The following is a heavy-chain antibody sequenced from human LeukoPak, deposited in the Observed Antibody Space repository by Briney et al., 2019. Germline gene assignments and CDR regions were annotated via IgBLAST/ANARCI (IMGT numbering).Heavy chain of an antibody. CDR3: TSEGYDRSGYFLDF. Sequence: SETLSLTCTVLSGSMTNSCWSWFRQAPGKGLEWLGFIYPHGRTEYNPSLKSRVAFSVDKSKMRASVSLSSVTASDTAVYYCTSEGYDRSGYFLDFWGQGTLVTVSS. V-gene: IGHV4-4*09. CDR2: IYPHGRT. CDR1: SGSMTNSC. J-gene: IGHJ4*02. D-gene: IGHD3-22*01.